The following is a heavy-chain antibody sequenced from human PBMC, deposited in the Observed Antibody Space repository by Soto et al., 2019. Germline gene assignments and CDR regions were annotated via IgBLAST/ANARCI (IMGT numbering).Heavy chain of an antibody. CDR2: IYPGDSDT. Sequence: EVQLVQSGAEVKKPGESLKISCKGSGYSFNSYWIGWVRQMPGKGLEWMGIIYPGDSDTTYSPSFQGQVTNSADKSINTAYLQWSSLRASDNAMYYCAGHYYDTSGYYYCDYWGQGTLVTVSS. CDR1: GYSFNSYW. J-gene: IGHJ4*02. CDR3: AGHYYDTSGYYYCDY. D-gene: IGHD3-22*01. V-gene: IGHV5-51*01.